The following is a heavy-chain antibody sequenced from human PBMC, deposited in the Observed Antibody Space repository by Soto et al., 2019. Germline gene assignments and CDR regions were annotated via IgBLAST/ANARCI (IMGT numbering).Heavy chain of an antibody. J-gene: IGHJ4*02. CDR3: ARAATFRGGSYYGFDY. D-gene: IGHD1-26*01. CDR2: INPNSGGT. V-gene: IGHV1-2*04. Sequence: QVQLVQSGAEVKKPGASVKVSCKASGYTFTGYYMHWVRQAPGQGLEWMGWINPNSGGTNYAQKFQGWVTMTRDTSINTAYMELSRLRSDDTAVYYCARAATFRGGSYYGFDYWGQGTLVTVSS. CDR1: GYTFTGYY.